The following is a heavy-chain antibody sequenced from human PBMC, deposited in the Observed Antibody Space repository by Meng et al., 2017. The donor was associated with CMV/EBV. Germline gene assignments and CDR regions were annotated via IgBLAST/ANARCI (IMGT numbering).Heavy chain of an antibody. J-gene: IGHJ6*02. CDR1: GGTFSSYA. D-gene: IGHD5-24*01. Sequence: PVKVSCKASGGTFSSYAISWVRQAPGQGLEWMGGIIPIFGTANYAQKFQGRVTITTDESTSTAYMELSSLRSEDTAVYYCASRLQPYYGMDVWGQGTTVTVSS. CDR2: IIPIFGTA. V-gene: IGHV1-69*05. CDR3: ASRLQPYYGMDV.